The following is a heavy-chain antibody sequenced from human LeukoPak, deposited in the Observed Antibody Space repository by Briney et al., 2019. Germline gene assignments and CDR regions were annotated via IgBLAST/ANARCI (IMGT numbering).Heavy chain of an antibody. J-gene: IGHJ4*02. D-gene: IGHD5-18*01. V-gene: IGHV4-59*08. Sequence: SETLSLTCTISGGPITSYYWAWIRQPPGKGLEWVGFIYYTGTTNYNPSLKSRLTISLDTSKNQFSLDLNSVTAADTAVYYCATGRYNYGNEFWGQGTLVTVPS. CDR1: GGPITSYY. CDR3: ATGRYNYGNEF. CDR2: IYYTGTT.